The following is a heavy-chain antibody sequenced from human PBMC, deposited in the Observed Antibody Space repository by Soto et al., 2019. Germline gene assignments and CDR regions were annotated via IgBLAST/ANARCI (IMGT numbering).Heavy chain of an antibody. Sequence: QVQLVQSGAEVKKPGSSVKVSCKASGGTFSSYAISWVRQAPGQGLEWMGGIIPIFGTANYAQKFQGRVTITADESSSTAYMKLRSLRSEDTAMYYCERDRGDSSGYFGCLDYWGQGTLDTVSS. D-gene: IGHD3-22*01. CDR2: IIPIFGTA. CDR1: GGTFSSYA. V-gene: IGHV1-69*19. CDR3: ERDRGDSSGYFGCLDY. J-gene: IGHJ4*02.